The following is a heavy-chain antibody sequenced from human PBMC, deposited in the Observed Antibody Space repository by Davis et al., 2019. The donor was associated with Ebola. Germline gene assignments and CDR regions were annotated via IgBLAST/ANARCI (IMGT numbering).Heavy chain of an antibody. CDR1: GFTFRSFW. D-gene: IGHD3-9*01. V-gene: IGHV3-7*03. Sequence: GGSLRLSCTASGFTFRSFWMSWVRQAPGKGLEWVASIKQDGSDKYYVDSVKGRYTISRDNAKNSLYLRLNSLRAEDTALYHCARVNAVTGYSRFDSWGQGTLVTVSS. J-gene: IGHJ5*01. CDR3: ARVNAVTGYSRFDS. CDR2: IKQDGSDK.